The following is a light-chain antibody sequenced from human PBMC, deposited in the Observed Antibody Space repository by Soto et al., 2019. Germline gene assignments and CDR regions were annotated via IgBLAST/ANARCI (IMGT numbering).Light chain of an antibody. CDR3: QQYGDSSWT. CDR1: QSVSSSY. J-gene: IGKJ1*01. CDR2: APS. Sequence: EIVLTQSPGTLSSSPGERATLSCSASQSVSSSYLAWYQHKPGQAPRLLIYAPSSRSTGIPDRFGGSGSGTGFTLAISRLEPDDFSVYYGQQYGDSSWTFCRGTKVEIK. V-gene: IGKV3-20*01.